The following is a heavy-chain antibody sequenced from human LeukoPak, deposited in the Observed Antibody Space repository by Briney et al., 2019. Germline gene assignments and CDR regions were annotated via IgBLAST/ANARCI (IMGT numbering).Heavy chain of an antibody. Sequence: GESLKISCKGSGYSFTSYWIGWVRQMPGKGLEWMGIICPGDSDTRYSPSFQGQVTISADKSISTAYLQWSSLKASGTAMYYCARQKAGLLNTFDYWGQGTLVTVSS. J-gene: IGHJ4*02. V-gene: IGHV5-51*01. D-gene: IGHD2-15*01. CDR3: ARQKAGLLNTFDY. CDR1: GYSFTSYW. CDR2: ICPGDSDT.